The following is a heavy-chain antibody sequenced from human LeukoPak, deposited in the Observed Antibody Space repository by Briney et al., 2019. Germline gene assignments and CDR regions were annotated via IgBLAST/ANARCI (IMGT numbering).Heavy chain of an antibody. CDR3: VKDRSTDYAFDY. J-gene: IGHJ4*02. CDR1: GFTFSSSA. V-gene: IGHV3-30*02. Sequence: PGGSLRLSCAASGFTFSSSAMHWVRQAPGKGLEWVAFIPYDGSHKSSADSVKGRFTISRDNSKNTLYLQVSSLRAEDTAVYYCVKDRSTDYAFDYWGQGTLVTVSS. CDR2: IPYDGSHK. D-gene: IGHD4/OR15-4a*01.